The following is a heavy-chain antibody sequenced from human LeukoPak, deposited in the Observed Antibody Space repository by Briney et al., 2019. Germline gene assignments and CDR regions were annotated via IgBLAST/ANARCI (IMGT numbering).Heavy chain of an antibody. CDR3: ARDLGQYYDTSDNWFDP. D-gene: IGHD3-22*01. V-gene: IGHV1-69*06. Sequence: GASMKVSCKASGGTFSSYAISWVRQAPGQGLEWMGGIIPIFGTANYAQKFQGRVTITADKSTSTAYMELSSLRAEDTAVYYCARDLGQYYDTSDNWFDPWGQGTLVTVSS. CDR1: GGTFSSYA. J-gene: IGHJ5*02. CDR2: IIPIFGTA.